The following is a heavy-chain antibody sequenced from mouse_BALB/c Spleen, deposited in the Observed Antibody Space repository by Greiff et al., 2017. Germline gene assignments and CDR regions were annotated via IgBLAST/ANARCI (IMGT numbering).Heavy chain of an antibody. CDR3: ARDGATAFDY. CDR2: INPYNGDT. J-gene: IGHJ2*01. D-gene: IGHD1-2*01. V-gene: IGHV1-20*02. CDR1: GYSFTGYF. Sequence: EVQLVESGPELVKPGASVKISCKASGYSFTGYFMNWVMQSHGKSLEWIGRINPYNGDTFYNQKFKGKATLTVDKSSSTAHMELRSLASEDSAVYYCARDGATAFDYWGQGTTLTVSS.